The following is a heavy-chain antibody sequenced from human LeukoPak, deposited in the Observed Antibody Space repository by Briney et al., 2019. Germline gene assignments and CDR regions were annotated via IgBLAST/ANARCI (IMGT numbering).Heavy chain of an antibody. CDR3: ARRGAAAGRYYYMDV. CDR1: GFTFSSYG. J-gene: IGHJ6*03. CDR2: IWYGGSNK. Sequence: PGGCLRLSCAASGFTFSSYGMHWVRQAPGKGLEWVAVIWYGGSNKYYADSVKGRFTISRDNSKNTLYLQMNSLRAEDTAVYYCARRGAAAGRYYYMDVWGKGTTVTVSS. V-gene: IGHV3-33*08. D-gene: IGHD6-13*01.